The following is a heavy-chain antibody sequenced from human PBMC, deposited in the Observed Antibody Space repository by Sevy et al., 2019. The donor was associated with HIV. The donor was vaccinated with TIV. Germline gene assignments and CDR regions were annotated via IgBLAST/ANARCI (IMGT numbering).Heavy chain of an antibody. J-gene: IGHJ6*02. CDR3: ARKVGYYYYYGMDV. CDR2: IYASGSPI. CDR1: GFTFRSYE. Sequence: GGSLRLSCEGSGFTFRSYEMNWVRQAPGKGLEWISYIYASGSPIYYSDSVRGRFTISRDDAKNSLYLQMDDLRVDETATYYCARKVGYYYYYGMDVWGQGTTVTVSS. V-gene: IGHV3-48*03.